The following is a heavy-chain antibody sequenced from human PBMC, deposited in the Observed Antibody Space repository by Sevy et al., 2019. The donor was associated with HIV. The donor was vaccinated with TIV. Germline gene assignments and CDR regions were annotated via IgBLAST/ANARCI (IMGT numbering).Heavy chain of an antibody. D-gene: IGHD2-2*02. J-gene: IGHJ4*02. V-gene: IGHV3-43*01. CDR2: ISWDGGST. CDR1: GFTFDDYT. Sequence: GGSLRLSCAASGFTFDDYTMHWVRQAPGKGLEWVSLISWDGGSTYYADSVKGRFTISRDNSKNSLYLQMNSLRTEDTAFYYCANDIYPPPPNPNFFDYWGQGTLVTVSS. CDR3: ANDIYPPPPNPNFFDY.